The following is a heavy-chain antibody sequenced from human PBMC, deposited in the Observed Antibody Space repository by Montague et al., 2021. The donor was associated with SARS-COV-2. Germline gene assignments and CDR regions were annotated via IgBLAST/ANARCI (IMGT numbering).Heavy chain of an antibody. CDR3: AGTWTYSSGWGVNYYYYGMDV. D-gene: IGHD6-19*01. CDR2: IYYSGST. V-gene: IGHV4-59*01. CDR1: GGSISSYY. J-gene: IGHJ6*02. Sequence: SETLSLTCTVSGGSISSYYWSWIRQPPGKGLEWIGYIYYSGSTNXNPSLKSRVTISVDTSKNQISLKLSSVTAADTAVYYCAGTWTYSSGWGVNYYYYGMDVWGQGTTVTVSS.